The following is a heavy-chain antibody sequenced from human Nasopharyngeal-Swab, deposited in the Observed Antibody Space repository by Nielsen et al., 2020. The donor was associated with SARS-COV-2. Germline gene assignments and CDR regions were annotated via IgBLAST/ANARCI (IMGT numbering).Heavy chain of an antibody. Sequence: GEPLKISCAASGVTFSSYWMSWVRQAPGKGLDWVANIKQDGSEKYYVDSVKGRFTISRDNAKNSLYLQMNSLRAEDTAVYYCASTGYSSGWYLSTLYYYYGMDVWGQGTTVTVSS. CDR3: ASTGYSSGWYLSTLYYYYGMDV. CDR1: GVTFSSYW. V-gene: IGHV3-7*01. J-gene: IGHJ6*02. D-gene: IGHD6-19*01. CDR2: IKQDGSEK.